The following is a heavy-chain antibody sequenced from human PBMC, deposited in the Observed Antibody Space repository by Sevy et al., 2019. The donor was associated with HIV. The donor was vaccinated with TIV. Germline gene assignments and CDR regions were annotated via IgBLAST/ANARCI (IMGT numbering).Heavy chain of an antibody. V-gene: IGHV4-61*02. Sequence: SETLSLTCTVSGGSISSGSYYWSWIRQPAGKGLEWIGRIYTSGSTNYNPSLKSRVTISVDTSKNQFSLKLSSVTAADTAVYYCARVGYDYVWGSPTNYYFDYWGQGTLVTVSS. CDR3: ARVGYDYVWGSPTNYYFDY. J-gene: IGHJ4*02. D-gene: IGHD3-16*01. CDR2: IYTSGST. CDR1: GGSISSGSYY.